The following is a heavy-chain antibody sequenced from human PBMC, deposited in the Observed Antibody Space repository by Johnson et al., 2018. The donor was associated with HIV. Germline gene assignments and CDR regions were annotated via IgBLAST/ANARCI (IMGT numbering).Heavy chain of an antibody. Sequence: QVQLVESGGGVAQPGRSLRLSCAASGFTFSNCGMHWVRQAPGKGLEWVAVILYDGNNQYYADSVKGRFTISRDNSKNILYLQMNSLRAEDTAVYYCASQHIVVTDGRDVFDIWGQGTMVTVSS. V-gene: IGHV3-30*19. CDR1: GFTFSNCG. D-gene: IGHD2-21*01. CDR3: ASQHIVVTDGRDVFDI. CDR2: ILYDGNNQ. J-gene: IGHJ3*02.